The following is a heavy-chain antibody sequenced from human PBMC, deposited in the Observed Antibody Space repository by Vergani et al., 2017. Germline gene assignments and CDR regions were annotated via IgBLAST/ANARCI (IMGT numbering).Heavy chain of an antibody. CDR2: ISSSSSYI. CDR1: GFTFSSYS. Sequence: EVQLVESGGGLVKPGGSLRLSCAASGFTFSSYSMNWVRQAPGKGLEWVSSISSSSSYIYYADSVKGRFTISRDNAKNSLYLQMNSLRAEDTAVYYCARDFRVPNVRGTAAMDVWGQGTTVTVSS. CDR3: ARDFRVPNVRGTAAMDV. D-gene: IGHD3-10*02. J-gene: IGHJ6*02. V-gene: IGHV3-21*01.